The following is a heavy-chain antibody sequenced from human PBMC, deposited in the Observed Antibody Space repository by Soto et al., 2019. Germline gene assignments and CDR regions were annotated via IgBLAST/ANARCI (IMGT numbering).Heavy chain of an antibody. J-gene: IGHJ4*02. D-gene: IGHD6-13*01. V-gene: IGHV3-33*01. CDR1: GFTFSSYG. CDR3: ARFSSSWYGRIDY. CDR2: IWYDGSNK. Sequence: QVQLVESGGGVVQPGRSLRLSCAASGFTFSSYGMHWVLQAPGKGLEWVAVIWYDGSNKYYADSVKGRFTISRDNSKNTLYLQMNSLRAEDTAVYYCARFSSSWYGRIDYWGQGTLVTVSS.